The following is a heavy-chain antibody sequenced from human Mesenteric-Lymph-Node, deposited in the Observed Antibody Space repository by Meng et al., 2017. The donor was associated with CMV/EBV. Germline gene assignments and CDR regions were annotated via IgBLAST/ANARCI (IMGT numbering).Heavy chain of an antibody. V-gene: IGHV4-59*12. CDR1: GGSMRSYY. CDR3: ARGATYYYYGMDV. J-gene: IGHJ6*02. D-gene: IGHD1-26*01. CDR2: IYYTGNT. Sequence: SETLSLTCTVSGGSMRSYYWTWIRQPPGKGLEWIGYIYYTGNTDYNPSLKSRVTISVDTSKNQFSLKLSSVTAADTAVYYCARGATYYYYGMDVWGQGTTVTVSS.